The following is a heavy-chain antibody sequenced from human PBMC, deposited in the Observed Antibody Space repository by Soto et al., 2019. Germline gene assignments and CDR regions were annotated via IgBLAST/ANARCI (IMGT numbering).Heavy chain of an antibody. J-gene: IGHJ6*02. V-gene: IGHV1-69*12. CDR2: IIPVFGTA. Sequence: QVQLVQSGAEVKKPGSSVRVSCKASGGTLRNYGISWVRQAPGQGLEWMGGIIPVFGTANYAQKFQGRVTITADEPTSTVYMDVTSLRPEDTAVYYCSRGDATKIVVTTYYGMDVWGQGTTVTVSS. CDR3: SRGDATKIVVTTYYGMDV. CDR1: GGTLRNYG. D-gene: IGHD4-17*01.